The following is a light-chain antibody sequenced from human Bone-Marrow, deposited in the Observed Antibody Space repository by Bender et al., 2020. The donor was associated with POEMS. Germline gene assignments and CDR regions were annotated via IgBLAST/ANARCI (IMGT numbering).Light chain of an antibody. V-gene: IGLV1-40*01. J-gene: IGLJ3*02. CDR2: GDS. CDR1: GSNIGAGYE. Sequence: QSVLTQPPSVSGAPGQRVTISCSGSGSNIGAGYEISWYQHLPGTAPKLLIYGDSVRPSGVPDRFSGSKSGTSASLAITGLQAEDEADYYCVAWDGNSWVFGGVTKLTVL. CDR3: VAWDGNSWV.